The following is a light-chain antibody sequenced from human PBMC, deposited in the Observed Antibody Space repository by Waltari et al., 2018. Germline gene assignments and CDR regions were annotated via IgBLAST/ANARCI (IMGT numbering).Light chain of an antibody. Sequence: DIVMTQSPDSLAVSLGERATIKCKSSQSLLSNADNKNYLAWFQQKPGKPPKLLMYWAFIWDSGVPCRFSGCGAGTYFPLTISNLQAEDVAVSYCQQHYGSPLTFGPGTRVDIK. CDR2: WAF. CDR1: QSLLSNADNKNY. V-gene: IGKV4-1*01. CDR3: QQHYGSPLT. J-gene: IGKJ3*01.